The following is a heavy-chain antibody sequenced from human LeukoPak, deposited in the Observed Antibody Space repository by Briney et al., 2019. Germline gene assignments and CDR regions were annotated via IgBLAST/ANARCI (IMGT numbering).Heavy chain of an antibody. D-gene: IGHD3-10*01. CDR3: AKDYGSGSYPYYFDY. V-gene: IGHV3-9*01. Sequence: PGGSLRLSCAASGFTFDDYAMHWVRQAPGKGLEWVSGISWNSGSIGYADSVKGRFTISRDSAKNSLYLQMNSLRAEDTALYYCAKDYGSGSYPYYFDYWGQGTLVTVSS. CDR2: ISWNSGSI. CDR1: GFTFDDYA. J-gene: IGHJ4*02.